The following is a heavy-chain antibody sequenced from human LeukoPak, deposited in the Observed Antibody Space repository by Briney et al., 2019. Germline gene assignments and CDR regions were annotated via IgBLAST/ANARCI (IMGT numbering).Heavy chain of an antibody. Sequence: GGSLRLSCAASGFTFSSYSMNWVRQAPGKGLEWVSSISSSSSYIYYADSVKGRFTISRDNAKNSLYLQMNSLRAEDTAVYYCARVGRYSYGEFDYWGQETLVTVSS. D-gene: IGHD5-18*01. J-gene: IGHJ4*02. CDR1: GFTFSSYS. V-gene: IGHV3-21*01. CDR3: ARVGRYSYGEFDY. CDR2: ISSSSSYI.